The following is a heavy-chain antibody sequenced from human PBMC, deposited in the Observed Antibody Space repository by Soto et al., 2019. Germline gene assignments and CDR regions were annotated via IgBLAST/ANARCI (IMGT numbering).Heavy chain of an antibody. CDR3: ARRYGYYFDY. V-gene: IGHV4-59*08. CDR2: IYYSGST. D-gene: IGHD4-17*01. Sequence: QVQLQESGPGLVKPSETLSLTCTVSGGSISSYYCSWIRQPPGKGLEWIGYIYYSGSTNYNPSLKSRVTISVDTSKNQLSLKLSSVTAADTAVYYCARRYGYYFDYWGQGTLVTVSS. J-gene: IGHJ4*02. CDR1: GGSISSYY.